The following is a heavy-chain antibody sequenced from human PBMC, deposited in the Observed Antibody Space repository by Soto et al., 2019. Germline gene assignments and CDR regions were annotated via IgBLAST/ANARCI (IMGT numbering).Heavy chain of an antibody. Sequence: QLQLQESGPGLVKPSETLSLTCTVSGGSISSSSYYWGWIRQPPGKGLEWIGSIYYSGSTYYNPSLKSRVTISVDTSKNQFSLKLSSVTAADTAVYYCARRRDYDFWSGYYEFDYWGQGTLVTVSS. V-gene: IGHV4-39*01. CDR2: IYYSGST. CDR3: ARRRDYDFWSGYYEFDY. J-gene: IGHJ4*02. CDR1: GGSISSSSYY. D-gene: IGHD3-3*01.